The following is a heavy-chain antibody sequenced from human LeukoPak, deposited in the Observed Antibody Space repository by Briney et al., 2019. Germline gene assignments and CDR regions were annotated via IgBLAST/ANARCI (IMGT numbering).Heavy chain of an antibody. V-gene: IGHV3-30*02. D-gene: IGHD6-6*01. Sequence: QPGGSLRLSCAASGFTFSSYGMHWVRQAPGKGLEWVAFIRYDGSNKYYADSVKGRFTISRDNSKNTLYLQMNSLRAEDTAVYYCARPQSTASRPGYFEHWGQGILVTVSS. CDR2: IRYDGSNK. J-gene: IGHJ4*02. CDR3: ARPQSTASRPGYFEH. CDR1: GFTFSSYG.